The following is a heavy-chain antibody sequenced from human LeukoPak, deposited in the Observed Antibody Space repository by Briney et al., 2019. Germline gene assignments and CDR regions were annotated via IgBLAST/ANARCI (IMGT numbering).Heavy chain of an antibody. CDR2: INHSGST. V-gene: IGHV4-34*01. J-gene: IGHJ4*02. Sequence: PSETLSLTCAVYGGSFSGYYWSWIRQPPGKGLEWIGEINHSGSTNYNPSLKSRVTISVDTSKNQFSLKLSSVTAADTAVYYCARVTAARLRYYFDYWGQGTLVTVSS. CDR1: GGSFSGYY. CDR3: ARVTAARLRYYFDY. D-gene: IGHD6-6*01.